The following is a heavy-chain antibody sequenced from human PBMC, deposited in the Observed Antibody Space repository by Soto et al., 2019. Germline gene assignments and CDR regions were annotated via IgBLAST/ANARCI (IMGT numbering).Heavy chain of an antibody. CDR3: EKGEDFWSGYHDY. CDR1: GFTFSSYA. J-gene: IGHJ4*02. D-gene: IGHD3-3*01. Sequence: PGGSLRLSCAASGFTFSSYAMSWVRQAPGKGLEWVSALSGSGGTTYYADSVKGRFTISRDNSKNTLYLQMNGLRGEDTAVYYCEKGEDFWSGYHDYWGQGTLVTVS. V-gene: IGHV3-23*01. CDR2: LSGSGGTT.